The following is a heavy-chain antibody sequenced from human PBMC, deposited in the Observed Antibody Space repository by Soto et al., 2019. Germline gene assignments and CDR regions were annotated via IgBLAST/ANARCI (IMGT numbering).Heavy chain of an antibody. Sequence: EVQLVESGGGLVKPGGSLRLSCAASEFTFSTYTMNWVRQAPGKGLEWVSCISSSSNYEYYADSVKGRFTISRDNAKNSLYLQIDSLKTEDTAVYYCAKGGAALDYWGQGTLVTVSS. CDR2: ISSSSNYE. CDR1: EFTFSTYT. J-gene: IGHJ4*02. CDR3: AKGGAALDY. V-gene: IGHV3-21*06. D-gene: IGHD6-13*01.